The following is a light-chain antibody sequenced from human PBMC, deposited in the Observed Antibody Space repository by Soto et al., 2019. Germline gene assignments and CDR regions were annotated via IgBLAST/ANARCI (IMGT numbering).Light chain of an antibody. CDR1: SSDVGGYNY. V-gene: IGLV2-14*01. J-gene: IGLJ1*01. CDR3: TSYTSSSTYV. CDR2: DVN. Sequence: QSALTQPASVSGSPGQSITISCTGTSSDVGGYNYVSWYQQHPGKAHKLMIYDVNNRPSGVSNRVSGSKSGNTASLTISGLQAEDEADYYCTSYTSSSTYVFGPGTKVTVL.